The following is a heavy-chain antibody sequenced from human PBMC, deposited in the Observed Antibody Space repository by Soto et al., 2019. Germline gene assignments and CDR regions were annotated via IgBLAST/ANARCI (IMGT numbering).Heavy chain of an antibody. V-gene: IGHV1-58*01. CDR2: IAVGSGYT. CDR1: GFTFTSSA. Sequence: RASVKVSCKASGFTFTSSAFQWVRQARGQRLEWIGWIAVGSGYTNYAQRFQDRDTLTRDMSTATTYMELSRLTSEDTAIYYCAADATAWQQMVPSDYWGQGTLVTVSS. D-gene: IGHD2-8*01. CDR3: AADATAWQQMVPSDY. J-gene: IGHJ4*02.